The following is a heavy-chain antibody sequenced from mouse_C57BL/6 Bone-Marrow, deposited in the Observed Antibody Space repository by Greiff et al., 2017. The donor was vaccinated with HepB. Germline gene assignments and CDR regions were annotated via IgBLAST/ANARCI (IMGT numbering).Heavy chain of an antibody. Sequence: ESGPELVKPGASVKISCKASGYAFSSSWMNWVKQRPGKGLEWIGRIYPGDGDTNYNGKFKGKATLTADKSSSTAYMQLSSLTSEDSAVYFCARSGAMDYWGQGTSVTVSS. J-gene: IGHJ4*01. CDR1: GYAFSSSW. V-gene: IGHV1-82*01. CDR2: IYPGDGDT. CDR3: ARSGAMDY. D-gene: IGHD3-2*02.